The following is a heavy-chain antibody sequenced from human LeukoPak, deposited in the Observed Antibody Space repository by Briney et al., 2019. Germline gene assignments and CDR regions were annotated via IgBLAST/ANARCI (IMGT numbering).Heavy chain of an antibody. Sequence: SETLSLTCSVSGDSISSSNFHWGWIRPSPGKGLEWIGTIDYRGRTFYNPSLNNRGPISADTSRNQLSLKLSSVTAADTAVYFCAREGHETTGIIDFWGQGIVVTVSS. J-gene: IGHJ4*02. D-gene: IGHD1-14*01. CDR2: IDYRGRT. CDR1: GDSISSSNFH. CDR3: AREGHETTGIIDF. V-gene: IGHV4-39*07.